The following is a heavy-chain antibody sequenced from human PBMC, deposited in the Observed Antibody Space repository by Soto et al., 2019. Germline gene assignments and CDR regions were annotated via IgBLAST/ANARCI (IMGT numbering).Heavy chain of an antibody. Sequence: PGGSLRLSCAASGFTFSSYGMHWVRQAPGKGLEWVAVIWYDGSNKYYADSVKGRFTISRDNSKNSLYLQMNSLRAEDTAVYYCAIEKVVATSVHAIDISCQAILLSVS. CDR3: AIEKVVATSVHAIDI. D-gene: IGHD1-26*01. CDR1: GFTFSSYG. V-gene: IGHV3-33*01. CDR2: IWYDGSNK. J-gene: IGHJ3*02.